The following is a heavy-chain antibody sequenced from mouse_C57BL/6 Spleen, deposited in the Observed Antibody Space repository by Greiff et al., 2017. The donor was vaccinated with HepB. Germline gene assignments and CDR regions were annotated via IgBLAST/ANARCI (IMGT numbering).Heavy chain of an antibody. D-gene: IGHD3-2*02. J-gene: IGHJ4*01. CDR3: ARRGGSGYVTDYYAMDY. V-gene: IGHV1-82*01. CDR1: GYAFSSSW. Sequence: VQLQQSGPELVKPGASVKISCKASGYAFSSSWMNWVKQRPGKGLEWIGRIYPGDGDTNYNGKFKGKATLTADKSSSTAYMQLSSLTSEDSAVYFCARRGGSGYVTDYYAMDYWGQGTSVTVSS. CDR2: IYPGDGDT.